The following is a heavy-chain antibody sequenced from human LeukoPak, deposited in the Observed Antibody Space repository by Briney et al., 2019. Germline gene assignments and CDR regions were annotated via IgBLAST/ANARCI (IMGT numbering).Heavy chain of an antibody. CDR1: GGTFSSYA. J-gene: IGHJ4*02. D-gene: IGHD4-11*01. CDR2: IIPILGIA. Sequence: SVKVSCKASGGTFSSYAISWVRQAPGQGLEWMGRIIPILGIANYAQKFQGRVTITADKSTSTTYMELSSLRSEDTAVYYCASDYSNSFDYWGQGTLVTVSS. CDR3: ASDYSNSFDY. V-gene: IGHV1-69*04.